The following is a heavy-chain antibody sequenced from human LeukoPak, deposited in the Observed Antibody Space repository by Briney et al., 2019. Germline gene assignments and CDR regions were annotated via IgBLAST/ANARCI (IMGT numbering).Heavy chain of an antibody. CDR1: GFTVSSNY. Sequence: GGSLRLSCAASGFTVSSNYMSWVRQAPGKGLEWVAVISYDGSNKYYADSVKGRFTISRDNSKNTLYLQMNSLRAEDTAVYYCARDRNGDPRYYFDYWGQGTLVTVSS. D-gene: IGHD4-17*01. V-gene: IGHV3-30-3*01. J-gene: IGHJ4*02. CDR3: ARDRNGDPRYYFDY. CDR2: ISYDGSNK.